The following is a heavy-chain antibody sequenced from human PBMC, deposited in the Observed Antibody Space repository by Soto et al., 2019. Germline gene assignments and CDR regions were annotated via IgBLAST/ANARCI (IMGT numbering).Heavy chain of an antibody. Sequence: PWVTESRSCSDACGSRRGGDYWGRIRQPPGKGLEWSGSIYHSGSTYYNPSLKSRVTISVDTSKNQFSLKLSSVTAADTAVSYCASAALYVTAVWGQGTTVAVSS. CDR2: IYHSGST. J-gene: IGHJ6*02. CDR3: ASAALYVTAV. CDR1: CGSRRGGDY. D-gene: IGHD2-15*01. V-gene: IGHV4-38-2*02.